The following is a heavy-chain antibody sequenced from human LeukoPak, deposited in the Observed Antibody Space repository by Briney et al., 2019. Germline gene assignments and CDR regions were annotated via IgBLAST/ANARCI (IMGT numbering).Heavy chain of an antibody. CDR2: ISNSGST. CDR1: GGSISSYY. CDR3: ARAHILTGYAFDY. V-gene: IGHV4-59*01. D-gene: IGHD3-9*01. Sequence: MASETLSLTCTVSGGSISSYYWSWIRQPPGKGLEWIGYISNSGSTNYNPSLKSRVTISVDTSKNQFSLKLSSVTAADTAVYYCARAHILTGYAFDYWGQGTLVTVSS. J-gene: IGHJ4*02.